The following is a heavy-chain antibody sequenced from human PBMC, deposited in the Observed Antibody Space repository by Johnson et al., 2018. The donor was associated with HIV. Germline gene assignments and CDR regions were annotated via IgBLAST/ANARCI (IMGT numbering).Heavy chain of an antibody. Sequence: HVQLVESGGGLVKPGGSLRLPCAASGFTFSNAWMSWVRQAPGKGLECVAVISSDGSNEYYADSVKGRFTISRDNAKNSLYLQMNSLRAEDTAVYYCARDGGYSYFAFDMWGQGTMVTVSS. CDR2: ISSDGSNE. V-gene: IGHV3-30*03. CDR3: ARDGGYSYFAFDM. J-gene: IGHJ3*02. D-gene: IGHD5-18*01. CDR1: GFTFSNAW.